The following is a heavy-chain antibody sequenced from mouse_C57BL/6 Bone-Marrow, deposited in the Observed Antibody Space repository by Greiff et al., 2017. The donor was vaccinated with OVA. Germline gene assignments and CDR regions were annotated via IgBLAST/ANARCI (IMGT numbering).Heavy chain of an antibody. CDR3: TRSEGGTRYFDV. Sequence: EVQLQQSGTVLARPGASVKMSCKASGYTFTSYWMHWVKQRPGQGLEWIGDIYPGNSDTSYNQKFKGKAKLTAVTSASTAYMELSSLTNEDSAVYYCTRSEGGTRYFDVWGTGTTVTVSS. V-gene: IGHV1-5*01. D-gene: IGHD1-1*02. CDR2: IYPGNSDT. CDR1: GYTFTSYW. J-gene: IGHJ1*03.